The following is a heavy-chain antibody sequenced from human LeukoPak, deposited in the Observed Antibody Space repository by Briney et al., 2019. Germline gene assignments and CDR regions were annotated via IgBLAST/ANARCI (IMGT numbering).Heavy chain of an antibody. CDR2: ISYSGST. Sequence: SETLSLTCTVSGDSISNNNYYWGWIRQPPGKGLEWIGSISYSGSTYYNPSLKSRVTISVDTSKNEFSLKLSSVTAADTAVYYCAVDCTDGVCYLDYWGQGTLVTVSS. CDR1: GDSISNNNYY. J-gene: IGHJ4*02. V-gene: IGHV4-39*01. CDR3: AVDCTDGVCYLDY. D-gene: IGHD2-8*01.